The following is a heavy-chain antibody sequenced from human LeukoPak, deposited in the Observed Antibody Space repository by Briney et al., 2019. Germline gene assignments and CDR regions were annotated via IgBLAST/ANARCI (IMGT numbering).Heavy chain of an antibody. V-gene: IGHV4-34*01. J-gene: IGHJ4*02. CDR3: AGRRGGYRIDY. Sequence: PSETLSLTCAVYGGSFSGYYWSWVRQPPGKGLEWIGEINHSGTTNYNPSLKSRLTISVDTAENQFSLNLSSLTAADTAVYYCAGRRGGYRIDYWGQGTPVTVSS. CDR2: INHSGTT. CDR1: GGSFSGYY. D-gene: IGHD1-1*01.